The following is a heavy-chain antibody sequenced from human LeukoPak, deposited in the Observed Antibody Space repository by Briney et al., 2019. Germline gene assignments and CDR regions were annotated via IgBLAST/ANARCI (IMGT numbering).Heavy chain of an antibody. J-gene: IGHJ4*02. CDR3: AKDRSSTTSCSNY. CDR2: ISGSGGGT. Sequence: GGSLRLSCAASGFTFSSIAMSWVRQAPDKGLEWVSTISGSGGGTYYADSVKGRFTISRDNSKNMLYLEMNSLRVEDTAIYYCAKDRSSTTSCSNYWGRGTLVTVSS. D-gene: IGHD2-2*01. CDR1: GFTFSSIA. V-gene: IGHV3-23*01.